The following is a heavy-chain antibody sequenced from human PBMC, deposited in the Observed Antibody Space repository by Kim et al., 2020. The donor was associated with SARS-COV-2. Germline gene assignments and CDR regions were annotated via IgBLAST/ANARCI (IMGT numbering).Heavy chain of an antibody. V-gene: IGHV3-53*01. CDR1: GFTVSSNY. J-gene: IGHJ4*02. CDR3: ARVLAATRYFDY. Sequence: GGSLRLSCAASGFTVSSNYMSWVRQAPGKGLEWVSVIYSGGSTYYADSVKGRFTISRDNSKNTLYLQMNSLRAEDTAVYYCARVLAATRYFDYWGQGTLVTVSS. D-gene: IGHD2-15*01. CDR2: IYSGGST.